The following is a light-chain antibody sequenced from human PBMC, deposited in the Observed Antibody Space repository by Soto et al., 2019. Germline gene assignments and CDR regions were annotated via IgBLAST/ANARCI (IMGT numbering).Light chain of an antibody. CDR3: QQYNSYSPT. CDR1: QSVGGS. CDR2: GAS. Sequence: ETLLTQSPGTLSLSPGERATLSCRASQSVGGSSLAWYQQKPGQAPRLLIYGASTRATGIPARFSGSGSGTEFTLTISSLQSEDFATYYCQQYNSYSPTFGPGAKVDIK. V-gene: IGKV3-15*01. J-gene: IGKJ1*01.